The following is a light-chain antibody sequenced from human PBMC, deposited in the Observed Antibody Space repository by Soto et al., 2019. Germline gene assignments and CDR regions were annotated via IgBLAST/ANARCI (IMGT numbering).Light chain of an antibody. CDR2: EVS. CDR1: TSDIGGYNY. V-gene: IGLV2-14*01. Sequence: QSALTQPASVSGSPGQSITISCSGSTSDIGGYNYVSWYQHHPGKVPKVMIYEVSNRPSGVSNRFSGSKSGNTASLTISGLQAEDEADYYCSSYTSSSTLVFGGGTQLNVL. J-gene: IGLJ3*02. CDR3: SSYTSSSTLV.